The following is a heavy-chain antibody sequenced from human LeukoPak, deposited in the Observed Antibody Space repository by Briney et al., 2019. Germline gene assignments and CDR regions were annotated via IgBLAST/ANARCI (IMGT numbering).Heavy chain of an antibody. CDR2: IYYSGST. D-gene: IGHD3-22*01. V-gene: IGHV4-39*01. J-gene: IGHJ4*02. Sequence: SETLSLTCTVSGGSISSSSYYWGWIRQPPGKGLEWIGSIYYSGSTYYNPSLKSRVTMSVDTSKKQFSLKLSSVTAADTAVYYCARQGFYDSRGYYYFSFDYWGPGTLVTVSS. CDR3: ARQGFYDSRGYYYFSFDY. CDR1: GGSISSSSYY.